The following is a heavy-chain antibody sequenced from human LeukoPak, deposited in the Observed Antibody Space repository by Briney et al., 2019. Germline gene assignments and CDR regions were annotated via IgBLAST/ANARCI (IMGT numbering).Heavy chain of an antibody. CDR2: IYPGDSGP. D-gene: IGHD1-26*01. CDR3: GMSGDRVPLQDDVFDV. J-gene: IGHJ3*01. CDR1: GYSFTSYC. Sequence: GESLKISCKVSGYSFTSYCIGWVRQMPGKGLEWMGIIYPGDSGPTYSPSFQGQVTISVDKSINPAYLQWSSLQASDTAMYYCGMSGDRVPLQDDVFDVWGQGTMVTAST. V-gene: IGHV5-51*01.